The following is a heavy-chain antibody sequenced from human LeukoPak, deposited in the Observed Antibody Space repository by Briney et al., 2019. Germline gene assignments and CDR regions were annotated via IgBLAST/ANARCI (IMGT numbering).Heavy chain of an antibody. Sequence: ASVKVSCKASGYTFTSYDINWVRQATGQGLEWMGWISAYNGNTNYAQKLQGRVTMTTDTSTSTAYMELRSLRSDDTAVYYCARDAVPAAIVAEYFQHWGQGTLVTVSS. V-gene: IGHV1-18*01. CDR2: ISAYNGNT. CDR1: GYTFTSYD. D-gene: IGHD2-2*01. CDR3: ARDAVPAAIVAEYFQH. J-gene: IGHJ1*01.